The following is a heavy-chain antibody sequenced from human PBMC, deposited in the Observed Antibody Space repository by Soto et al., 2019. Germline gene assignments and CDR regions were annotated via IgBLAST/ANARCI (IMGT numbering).Heavy chain of an antibody. CDR3: ARVSRGYSYGLSYYYYGMDV. J-gene: IGHJ6*02. CDR2: IYYSGST. D-gene: IGHD5-18*01. V-gene: IGHV4-31*03. Sequence: SETLSLTCTVSGGSISSGGYYWSWIRQHPGKGLEWIGYIYYSGSTSYNPSLKSRVTISVDTSKNQFSLKLSSVTAADTAVYYCARVSRGYSYGLSYYYYGMDVWGQGTTVTVSS. CDR1: GGSISSGGYY.